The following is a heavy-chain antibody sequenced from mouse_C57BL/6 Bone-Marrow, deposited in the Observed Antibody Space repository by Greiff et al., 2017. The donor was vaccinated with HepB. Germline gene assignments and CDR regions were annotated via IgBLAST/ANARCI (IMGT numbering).Heavy chain of an antibody. CDR1: GFTFSDFY. CDR3: ARDVYYYGSSPYWYFDV. Sequence: EVQLMESGGGLVQSGRSLRLSCATSGFTFSDFYMEWVRQAPGKGLEWIAASRNKANDYTTEYSASVKGRFIVSRDTSQSILYLQMNALRAEDTAIYYCARDVYYYGSSPYWYFDVWGTGTTVTVSS. D-gene: IGHD1-1*01. CDR2: SRNKANDYTT. V-gene: IGHV7-1*01. J-gene: IGHJ1*03.